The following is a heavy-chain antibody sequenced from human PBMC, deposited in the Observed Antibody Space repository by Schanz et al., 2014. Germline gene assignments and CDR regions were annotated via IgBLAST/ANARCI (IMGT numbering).Heavy chain of an antibody. CDR1: GITFSGYS. CDR2: ISPTGSST. CDR3: ARAQGVIRLYYGVDV. V-gene: IGHV3-48*01. J-gene: IGHJ6*02. Sequence: EVQLVESGGGLAQPGGSLRLSCAASGITFSGYSMNWVRQAPGKGLEWVSNISPTGSSTYYADSVKGRFTISRDNAKNSLYLQMNSLRAEDTAVYYCARAQGVIRLYYGVDVWGQGTTVTVSS. D-gene: IGHD3-10*01.